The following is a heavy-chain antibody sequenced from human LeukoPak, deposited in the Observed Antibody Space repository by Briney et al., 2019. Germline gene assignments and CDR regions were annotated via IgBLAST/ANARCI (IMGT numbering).Heavy chain of an antibody. D-gene: IGHD3-10*01. CDR2: ISYDRSNK. CDR3: AKVSAYLWFGDPLSPHYGMDV. Sequence: GGSLKLSLEASGFTFSSFGSHWVRQAPGKGLEWVAVISYDRSNKYYADSVKGRFTISRDNSKNTLYLQMNNLRAEDTAVYYCAKVSAYLWFGDPLSPHYGMDVWGQGTTVTVSS. CDR1: GFTFSSFG. J-gene: IGHJ6*02. V-gene: IGHV3-30*18.